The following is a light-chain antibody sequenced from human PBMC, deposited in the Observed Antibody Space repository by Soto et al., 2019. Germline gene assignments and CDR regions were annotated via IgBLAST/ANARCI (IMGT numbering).Light chain of an antibody. J-gene: IGKJ5*01. CDR2: GAS. CDR1: ESMSNC. CDR3: QQSYSTPTIT. V-gene: IGKV1-5*01. Sequence: DIKMTQSPSTLSASVGDRVTITCRASESMSNCLAWYQQKPGKAPKLLISGASSLQSGVPSRFSGSASGTEFTLTINSLQSEDFATYYCQQSYSTPTITFGQGTRLEIK.